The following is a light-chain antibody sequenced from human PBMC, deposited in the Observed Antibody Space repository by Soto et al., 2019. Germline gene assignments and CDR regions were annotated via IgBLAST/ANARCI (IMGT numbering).Light chain of an antibody. Sequence: DIVMTQSPATLSVSPGERATLSCRASQNINTNLAWYQQKPGQAPRLLVYGAFTRAPGIPARFSGSGSGTEFALTITSLQSEDFAVYYCQQYNNWPPLTFGQGTRLEIK. J-gene: IGKJ5*01. V-gene: IGKV3-15*01. CDR3: QQYNNWPPLT. CDR2: GAF. CDR1: QNINTN.